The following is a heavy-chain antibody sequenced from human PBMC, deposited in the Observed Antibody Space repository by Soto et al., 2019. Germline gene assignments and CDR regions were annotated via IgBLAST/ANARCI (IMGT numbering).Heavy chain of an antibody. J-gene: IGHJ3*02. D-gene: IGHD2-15*01. V-gene: IGHV1-18*01. Sequence: ASVKVSCKASGYTFTSYGISWVRQAPGQGLEWMGWISAYNGNTNYAQKLRGRVTMTTDTSTSTAYMELRSLRSDDTAVYYCARDWYCSGGSCLDAFDIWGQGTMVTVSS. CDR3: ARDWYCSGGSCLDAFDI. CDR2: ISAYNGNT. CDR1: GYTFTSYG.